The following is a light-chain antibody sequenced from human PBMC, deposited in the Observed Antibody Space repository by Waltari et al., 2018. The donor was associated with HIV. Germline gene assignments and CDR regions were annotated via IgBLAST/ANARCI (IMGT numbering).Light chain of an antibody. Sequence: SYELTQPPSVSVSPGQTARITCSGDALPKQYAYWYQQKPGQAPVLVIFEDSERPSGIPERFSGSSSGTTVTLTISGVQAEDEADYYCQSVDSSGTYVFGTGTKVTVL. CDR1: ALPKQY. CDR3: QSVDSSGTYV. J-gene: IGLJ1*01. V-gene: IGLV3-25*03. CDR2: EDS.